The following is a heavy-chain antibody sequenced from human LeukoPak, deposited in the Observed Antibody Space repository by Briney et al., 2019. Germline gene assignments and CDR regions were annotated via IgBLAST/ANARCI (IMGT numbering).Heavy chain of an antibody. D-gene: IGHD3-22*01. J-gene: IGHJ4*02. V-gene: IGHV1-18*01. Sequence: ASVKVSCKASGYTFTSYGISWVRQAPGQGLEWMGWISAYNGNTNYAQKLQGRVTMTTDTSTSTAYMELRSLISDDTAVYYCAREDGYYYESSGLDYWGQETLVTVSS. CDR3: AREDGYYYESSGLDY. CDR2: ISAYNGNT. CDR1: GYTFTSYG.